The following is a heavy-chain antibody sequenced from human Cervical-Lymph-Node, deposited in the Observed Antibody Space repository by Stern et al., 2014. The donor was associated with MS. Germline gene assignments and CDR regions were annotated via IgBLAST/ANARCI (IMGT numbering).Heavy chain of an antibody. D-gene: IGHD3-10*01. CDR1: GYTFITHY. J-gene: IGHJ6*02. CDR2: IDPTGGGT. V-gene: IGHV1-46*01. CDR3: ARSKDSTIGVRPGEYHYVGMDV. Sequence: QVQLVQSGAEVKKPGASVKVSCKASGYTFITHYMHWVRQAPGQGLEWMGLIDPTGGGTTYAQRFQGRVTMTRDTSTSTVYMELSSLRSDDTAVYYCARSKDSTIGVRPGEYHYVGMDVWGQGTTVSVPS.